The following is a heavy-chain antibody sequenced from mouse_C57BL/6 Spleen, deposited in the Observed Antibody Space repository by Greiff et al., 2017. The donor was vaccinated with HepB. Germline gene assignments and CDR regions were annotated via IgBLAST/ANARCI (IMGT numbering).Heavy chain of an antibody. Sequence: VQLQQSGAELARPGASVKMSCKASGYTFTSYTMHWVKQRPGQGLEWIGYINPSSGYTKYNQKFKDKATLTADKSSSTAYMQLSSLTSEDSAVYYCASQSTGPFAYWGQGTLVTVSA. CDR2: INPSSGYT. J-gene: IGHJ3*01. CDR1: GYTFTSYT. CDR3: ASQSTGPFAY. V-gene: IGHV1-4*01. D-gene: IGHD4-1*02.